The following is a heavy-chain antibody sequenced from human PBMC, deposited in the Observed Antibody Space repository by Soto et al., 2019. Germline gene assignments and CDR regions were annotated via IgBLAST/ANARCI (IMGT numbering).Heavy chain of an antibody. Sequence: ASVKVSCKASGYTFTSYYMHWVRQAPGQGLEWMGIINPSGGSTSYAQKFQGRVTMTRDTSTSTVYMELSSLRSEDTAVYYCAREGSAYSYFYGMDVWGQGTTVTVSS. J-gene: IGHJ6*02. V-gene: IGHV1-46*01. CDR3: AREGSAYSYFYGMDV. CDR2: INPSGGST. CDR1: GYTFTSYY. D-gene: IGHD5-18*01.